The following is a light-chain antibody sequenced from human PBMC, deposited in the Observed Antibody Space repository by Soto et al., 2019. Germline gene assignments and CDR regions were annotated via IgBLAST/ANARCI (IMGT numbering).Light chain of an antibody. CDR1: TGAVNSGYY. CDR2: STS. Sequence: QAVVTQEPSLTVSPGGTVTLTCASRTGAVNSGYYPNWFQQKPGQAPRALIYSTSNKYSWTPARFSGSLLGGKAALTLSGVQPEDEAEYYCLLYYGGQLGVFGGGTKLTVL. J-gene: IGLJ2*01. CDR3: LLYYGGQLGV. V-gene: IGLV7-43*01.